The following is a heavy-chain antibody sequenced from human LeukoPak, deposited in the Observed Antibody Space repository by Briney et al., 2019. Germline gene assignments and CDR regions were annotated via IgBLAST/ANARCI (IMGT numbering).Heavy chain of an antibody. V-gene: IGHV3-30*03. D-gene: IGHD3-16*02. CDR3: ASRLGELSGYDY. CDR2: ISYDGSNK. J-gene: IGHJ4*02. CDR1: GFTFSSYG. Sequence: PGGSLRLSCVASGFTFSSYGMHWVRQAPGKGLEWVAVISYDGSNKYYADSVKGRFTISRDNSKNTLYLQMNSLRAEDTAVYYCASRLGELSGYDYWGQGTLVTVSS.